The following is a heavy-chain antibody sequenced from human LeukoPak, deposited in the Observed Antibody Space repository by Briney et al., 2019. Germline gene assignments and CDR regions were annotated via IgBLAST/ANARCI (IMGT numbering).Heavy chain of an antibody. V-gene: IGHV4-59*01. CDR2: IYYSGST. CDR3: ARPRGYSYGNYFDY. Sequence: PSETLSLTCTVSGGSISSYYWSWIRQPPGKGLEWIGYIYYSGSTNYNPSLRSRVTISVDTSKNQFPLKLSSVTAADTAVYYCARPRGYSYGNYFDYWGQGTLVTVSS. CDR1: GGSISSYY. D-gene: IGHD5-18*01. J-gene: IGHJ4*02.